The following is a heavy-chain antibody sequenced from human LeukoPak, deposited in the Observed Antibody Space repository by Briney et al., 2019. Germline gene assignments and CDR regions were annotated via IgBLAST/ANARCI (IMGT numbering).Heavy chain of an antibody. CDR2: IYYSGST. V-gene: IGHV4-39*07. CDR3: AKGSRTREFDY. D-gene: IGHD2-15*01. J-gene: IGHJ4*02. CDR1: GGSISSSSYY. Sequence: SETLSLTCTVSGGSISSSSYYWGWIRQPPGKGLEWIGSIYYSGSTYYNPSLKSRVTISVDTSKNQFSLKLSSVTAADTAVYYCAKGSRTREFDYWGQGTLVTVSS.